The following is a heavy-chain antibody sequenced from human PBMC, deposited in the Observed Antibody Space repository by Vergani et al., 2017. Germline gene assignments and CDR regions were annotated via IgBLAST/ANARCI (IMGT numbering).Heavy chain of an antibody. CDR1: GGTFSSYA. J-gene: IGHJ4*01. Sequence: QVQLVQSGAEVKKPGSSVKVSCKASGGTFSSYAISWVRQAPGQGLEWMGGIIPIFGIANYAQKFQGRVTITADKSTSTAYMELSSLRSEDTAVYYCAGALRITIVGVVTGGFDYWGRGTLVTGSS. D-gene: IGHD3-3*01. CDR2: IIPIFGIA. V-gene: IGHV1-69*17. CDR3: AGALRITIVGVVTGGFDY.